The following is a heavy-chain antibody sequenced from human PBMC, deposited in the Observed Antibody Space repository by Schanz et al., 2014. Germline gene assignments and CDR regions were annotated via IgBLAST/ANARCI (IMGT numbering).Heavy chain of an antibody. J-gene: IGHJ6*03. CDR2: IYHSGST. Sequence: QVQLQESGPGLVKPSGTLSLTCAVSGGSISSSDWWSWVRQPPGKGLEWIGEIYHSGSTNYNPARRGGTPYAGNKQKKKVPRKRRFATAADTAVYYCARGGARRIPVVPDAIQGLRGHCYYYYLDVWGKGTTVTASS. CDR1: GGSISSSDW. D-gene: IGHD2-2*02. CDR3: ARGGARRIPVVPDAIQGLRGHCYYYYLDV. V-gene: IGHV4-4*02.